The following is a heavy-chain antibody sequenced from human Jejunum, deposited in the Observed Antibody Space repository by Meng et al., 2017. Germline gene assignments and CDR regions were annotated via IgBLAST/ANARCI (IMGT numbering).Heavy chain of an antibody. V-gene: IGHV1-8*01. CDR3: ARGSTRMDDA. CDR2: MHPSSGDT. CDR1: GYTFTTYY. Sequence: QVQLVQPGAEVKKPGALVKVSCRTSGYTFTTYYLNWVRQASGQGFEWMGWMHPSSGDTDYAQKFQGRVSMTRDTSINTAYLELYSLRSEDTAVYYCARGSTRMDDAWGQGTLVTVSS. D-gene: IGHD2-15*01. J-gene: IGHJ5*02.